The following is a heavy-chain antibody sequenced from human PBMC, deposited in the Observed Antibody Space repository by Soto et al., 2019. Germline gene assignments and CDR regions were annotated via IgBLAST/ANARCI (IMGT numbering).Heavy chain of an antibody. Sequence: SETLCVTCTVSGDSISSYFWSWIRQPAGKGLEWIGRVHTSGSTTYNPSLKSRVTMSVDTSKSQFSLKLTSVTAADTAVYYCAREKAVASPGRLAPSGQRTLVAVSS. D-gene: IGHD6-19*01. CDR1: GDSISSYF. J-gene: IGHJ5*02. V-gene: IGHV4-4*07. CDR3: AREKAVASPGRLAP. CDR2: VHTSGST.